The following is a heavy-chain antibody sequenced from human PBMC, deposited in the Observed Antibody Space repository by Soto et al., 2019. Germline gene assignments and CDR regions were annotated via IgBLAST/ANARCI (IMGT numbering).Heavy chain of an antibody. V-gene: IGHV4-61*01. CDR2: IYYSGST. Sequence: SETLSLTCTVSGGSVSSGSYYWSWIRQPPGKGLEWIGYIYYSGSTNYNPSLKSRVTISVDTSKNQFSLKLSSVTAADTAVYYFARLDYGDYYYYGMDVWGQGTTVTVSS. J-gene: IGHJ6*02. CDR1: GGSVSSGSYY. CDR3: ARLDYGDYYYYGMDV. D-gene: IGHD4-17*01.